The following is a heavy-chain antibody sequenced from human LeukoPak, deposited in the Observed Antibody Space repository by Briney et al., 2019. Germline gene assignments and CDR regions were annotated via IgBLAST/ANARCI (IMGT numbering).Heavy chain of an antibody. CDR1: GGSFSGYY. Sequence: SETLSLTCAVYGGSFSGYYWSWIRQPPGKGLGWIGEINHSGSTNYNPSLKSRVTISVDTSKNQFSLKLSSVTAADTAVYYCARDRWVTTSVYGYFDYWGQGTLVTVSS. D-gene: IGHD4-17*01. J-gene: IGHJ4*02. CDR3: ARDRWVTTSVYGYFDY. CDR2: INHSGST. V-gene: IGHV4-34*01.